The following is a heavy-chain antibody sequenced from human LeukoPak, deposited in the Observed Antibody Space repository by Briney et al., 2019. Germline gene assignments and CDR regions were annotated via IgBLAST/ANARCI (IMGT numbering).Heavy chain of an antibody. Sequence: KPSGTLSLTCTVSGGSISSSSYYWGWIRQPPGKGLEWIGSIYYSGSTYYNPSLKSRVTISVDTSKNQFSLNLSSVTAADTAVYYCARTYDFRTRYDYWGQGTLVTVSS. D-gene: IGHD3-3*01. CDR3: ARTYDFRTRYDY. CDR2: IYYSGST. V-gene: IGHV4-39*01. CDR1: GGSISSSSYY. J-gene: IGHJ4*02.